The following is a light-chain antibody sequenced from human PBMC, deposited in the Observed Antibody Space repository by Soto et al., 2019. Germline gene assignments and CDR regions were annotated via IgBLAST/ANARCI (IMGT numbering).Light chain of an antibody. J-gene: IGKJ1*01. V-gene: IGKV3-20*01. CDR1: QSFSANF. Sequence: IVLTQSPGTLSLSPGARATLSCRASQSFSANFLAWYQQKPGQGPRLLIYRASIRATGITDRFSGSGSGTDFTLTISRLEPEDFAVYYCQQYGSSWTFGQGTKVEVK. CDR2: RAS. CDR3: QQYGSSWT.